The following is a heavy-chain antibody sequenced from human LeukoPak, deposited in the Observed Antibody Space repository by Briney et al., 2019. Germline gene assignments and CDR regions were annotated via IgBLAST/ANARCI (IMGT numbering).Heavy chain of an antibody. CDR2: IGSGGTT. CDR1: GFTFSNYA. CDR3: AKYFYDSSTYSFDY. D-gene: IGHD3-22*01. Sequence: GGSLRLSCAASGFTFSNYAMSWVRQAPGKELEWVSSIGSGGTTHYADSVKGRFTISRDNSKNTLFLQMNSLRAEDTAVYYCAKYFYDSSTYSFDYWGQGTLVTVSS. J-gene: IGHJ4*02. V-gene: IGHV3-23*01.